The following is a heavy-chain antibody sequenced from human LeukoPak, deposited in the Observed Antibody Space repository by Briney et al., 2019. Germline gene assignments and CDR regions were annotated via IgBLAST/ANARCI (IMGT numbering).Heavy chain of an antibody. J-gene: IGHJ5*02. CDR1: GGSISRSGYS. Sequence: PSETLSLTCAVSGGSISRSGYSWGWIRQPPGKGLEWIGSIYYSGTTHYNPSLESRVTISVDTSKNQFSLKLASVTAADTAIYYCAKGAGGFSYYNWFDPWGQGTLVTVSS. V-gene: IGHV4-39*07. D-gene: IGHD5-18*01. CDR2: IYYSGTT. CDR3: AKGAGGFSYYNWFDP.